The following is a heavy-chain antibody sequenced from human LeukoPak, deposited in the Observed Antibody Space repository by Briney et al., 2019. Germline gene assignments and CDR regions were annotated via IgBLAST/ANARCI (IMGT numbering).Heavy chain of an antibody. Sequence: GSLRLSCAASGFTFDDYGMSWVRQAPGKGLEWVSSQTANSDDTTYADSVRGRFTMSRDNSKNSLYLQMNNLRAEDTATYYCGRDPNGNYVGAFEFWGQGTLVTVSS. V-gene: IGHV3-20*04. CDR3: GRDPNGNYVGAFEF. J-gene: IGHJ3*01. CDR1: GFTFDDYG. CDR2: QTANSDDT. D-gene: IGHD4-17*01.